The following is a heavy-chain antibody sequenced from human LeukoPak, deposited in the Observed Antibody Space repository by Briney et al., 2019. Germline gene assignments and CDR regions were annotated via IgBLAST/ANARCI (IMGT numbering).Heavy chain of an antibody. CDR1: GFDFSNYW. CDR3: SRERTLDY. Sequence: GGSLRLSCAASGFDFSNYWMSWVRQAPGKGREWVANIKEDGSDKYYVDSVKGRFTISRDKAKNSLYLQMNSLRAEDTAVYYCSRERTLDYWGQGTLVTVSS. J-gene: IGHJ4*02. CDR2: IKEDGSDK. V-gene: IGHV3-7*04.